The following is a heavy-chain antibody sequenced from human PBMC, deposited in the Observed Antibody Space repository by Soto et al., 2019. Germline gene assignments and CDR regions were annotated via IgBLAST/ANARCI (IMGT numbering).Heavy chain of an antibody. D-gene: IGHD1-1*01. V-gene: IGHV3-74*01. CDR3: ARESHWPPDY. CDR1: GFSLRKYW. CDR2: INGDGSST. J-gene: IGHJ4*02. Sequence: GGSLRLSCAASGFSLRKYWMHWIRHAPGKGLVWVSRINGDGSSTSYADSGKGRFTISRDNAKNTLYLQMNSLRAEDTAVYYCARESHWPPDYWGRGTLVTVSS.